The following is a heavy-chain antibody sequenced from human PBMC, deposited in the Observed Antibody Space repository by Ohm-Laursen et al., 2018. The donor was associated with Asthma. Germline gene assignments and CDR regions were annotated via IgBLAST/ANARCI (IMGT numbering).Heavy chain of an antibody. D-gene: IGHD1-7*01. CDR3: ARVEGWNYGLYYYYYGMDV. Sequence: TLSLTCTVSGGSISSYYWSWIRQPPGKGLEWIGYIYYSGSTNYNPSLKSRVTISVDTSKNQFSLKLSSVTAADTAVYYCARVEGWNYGLYYYYYGMDVWGQGTTVTVSS. CDR2: IYYSGST. CDR1: GGSISSYY. V-gene: IGHV4-59*01. J-gene: IGHJ6*02.